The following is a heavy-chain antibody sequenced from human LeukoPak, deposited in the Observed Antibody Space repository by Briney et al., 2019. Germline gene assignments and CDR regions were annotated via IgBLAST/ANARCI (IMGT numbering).Heavy chain of an antibody. CDR1: GGSFSGYY. J-gene: IGHJ4*02. Sequence: SETLSLTCAVYGGSFSGYYWSRIRQPPGKGLEWIGEINHSGSTNYNPSLKSRVTISVDTSKNQFSLKLSSVTAADTAVYYCASQYSGSPSDYWGQGTLVTVSS. CDR2: INHSGST. D-gene: IGHD1-26*01. V-gene: IGHV4-34*01. CDR3: ASQYSGSPSDY.